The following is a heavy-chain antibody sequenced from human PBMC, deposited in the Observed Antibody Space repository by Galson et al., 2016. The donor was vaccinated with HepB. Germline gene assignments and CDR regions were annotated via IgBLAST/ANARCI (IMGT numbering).Heavy chain of an antibody. Sequence: SLRLSCAVSGFNLSIYAMNWVRQAPGMGLGWVSAITTGGITHYADSVRGRFTISRDISKNSLYLQMNSLRAEDTAVYYCANHFWSGYRDYWGQGTLVTVSS. CDR3: ANHFWSGYRDY. CDR2: ITTGGIT. V-gene: IGHV3-23*01. D-gene: IGHD3-3*01. CDR1: GFNLSIYA. J-gene: IGHJ4*02.